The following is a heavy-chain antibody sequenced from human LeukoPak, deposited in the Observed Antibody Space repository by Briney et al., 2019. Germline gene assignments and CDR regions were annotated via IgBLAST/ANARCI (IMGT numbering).Heavy chain of an antibody. Sequence: KSSETLSLTCTVSGGSISSYYWSWIRQPPGKGLEWIGYIYHSGSTYYNPSLKSRVTISVDRSKNQFSLKLSSVTAADTAVYYCASGGVAARPAYFDYWGQGTLVTVSS. CDR1: GGSISSYY. D-gene: IGHD6-6*01. J-gene: IGHJ4*02. CDR2: IYHSGST. CDR3: ASGGVAARPAYFDY. V-gene: IGHV4-59*12.